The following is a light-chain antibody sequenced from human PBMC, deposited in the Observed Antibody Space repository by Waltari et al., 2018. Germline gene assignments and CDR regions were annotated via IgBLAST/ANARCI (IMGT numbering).Light chain of an antibody. CDR2: KDS. V-gene: IGLV3-25*03. CDR1: ALPKQY. CDR3: QSADSSGTYVV. Sequence: SYELTQPPSVSVSPGQTARITCSAEALPKQYAYWYQQKPGQAPVLVILKDSERPSGIPERFAGSSSVTTVTLTISGVQAEDEADYYCQSADSSGTYVVFGGGTKLTVL. J-gene: IGLJ2*01.